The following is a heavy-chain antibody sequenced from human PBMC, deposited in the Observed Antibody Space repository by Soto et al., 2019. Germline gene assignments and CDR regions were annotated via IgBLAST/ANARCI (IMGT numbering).Heavy chain of an antibody. Sequence: ASVKVSCKASGYTFTSYGTSWVRQAPGQGLEWMGWISAYNGNTNYAQKLQGRVTMTTDTSTSTAYMELRSLRSDDTAVYYCARGVGGYIYGNWFDPWGQGTLVTVSS. V-gene: IGHV1-18*01. CDR3: ARGVGGYIYGNWFDP. J-gene: IGHJ5*02. CDR1: GYTFTSYG. D-gene: IGHD5-18*01. CDR2: ISAYNGNT.